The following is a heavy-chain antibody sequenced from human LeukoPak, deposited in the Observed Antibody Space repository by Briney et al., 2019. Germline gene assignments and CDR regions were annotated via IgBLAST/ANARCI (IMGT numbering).Heavy chain of an antibody. CDR1: GYTLTGYY. D-gene: IGHD1-26*01. V-gene: IGHV1-2*02. CDR2: INPNSGGT. Sequence: ASVKVSCKASGYTLTGYYMHWVRQAPGQGLEWMGWINPNSGGTNYAQKFQGRVTMTRDTSISTAYMELSRLRSDDTAVYYRARSPRPVGATVNWFDRWGQGTLVTVSS. J-gene: IGHJ5*02. CDR3: ARSPRPVGATVNWFDR.